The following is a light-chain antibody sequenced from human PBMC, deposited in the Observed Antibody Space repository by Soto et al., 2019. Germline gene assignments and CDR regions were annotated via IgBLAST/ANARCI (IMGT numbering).Light chain of an antibody. CDR3: SSHSSSSAYYV. J-gene: IGLJ1*01. CDR1: SSDVGGYNY. CDR2: EVS. Sequence: QSVLTQPASVSGSPGQSITISCTVTSSDVGGYNYVSWYQQHPGKAPKLMIYEVSNRPSGVSNRFSGSKSGNTASLTISGLQAEDEADYYCSSHSSSSAYYVFGTGTKVTVL. V-gene: IGLV2-14*01.